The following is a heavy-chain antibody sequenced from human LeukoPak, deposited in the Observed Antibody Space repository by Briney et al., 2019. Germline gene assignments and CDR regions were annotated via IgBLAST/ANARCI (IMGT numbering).Heavy chain of an antibody. CDR3: AREDYYGSGSLDY. V-gene: IGHV3-53*01. J-gene: IGHJ4*02. CDR2: IYSGGST. Sequence: GGSLGLFCAASGYTVSSNYMSWVRQAPGKGLEWVSVIYSGGSTYYADSVKGRFTISRDNSKNTLYLQMNSLRAEDTAVYYCAREDYYGSGSLDYWGQGTLVTVSS. CDR1: GYTVSSNY. D-gene: IGHD3-10*01.